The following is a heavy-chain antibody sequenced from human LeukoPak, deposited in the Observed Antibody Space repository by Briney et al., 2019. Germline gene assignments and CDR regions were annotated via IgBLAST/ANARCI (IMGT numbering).Heavy chain of an antibody. CDR1: GCKLSNHA. J-gene: IGHJ4*02. Sequence: GGTLRLSCAASGCKLSNHAMNWVRQAPGQGLEWVSLISATGDSKYYAASVKGRFTISRDNSEDMVFLQMSSLRAEDAAVYFCEKGTPTLDCWGQGTRVTVSS. V-gene: IGHV3-23*01. D-gene: IGHD3-16*01. CDR3: EKGTPTLDC. CDR2: ISATGDSK.